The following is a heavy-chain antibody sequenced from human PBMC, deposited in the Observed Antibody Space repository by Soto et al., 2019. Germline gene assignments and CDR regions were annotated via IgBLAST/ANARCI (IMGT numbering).Heavy chain of an antibody. V-gene: IGHV3-48*01. CDR1: GFTFSSYS. CDR2: ISSSSSTI. J-gene: IGHJ6*03. Sequence: PGGSLRLSCAASGFTFSSYSMNWVRQAPGKGLEWVSYISSSSSTIYYADSVKGRFTISRDNAKNSLYLQMNSLRAEDTAVYYCARDMYGGYPGYYYYMDVWGKGTTVTVSS. CDR3: ARDMYGGYPGYYYYMDV. D-gene: IGHD2-15*01.